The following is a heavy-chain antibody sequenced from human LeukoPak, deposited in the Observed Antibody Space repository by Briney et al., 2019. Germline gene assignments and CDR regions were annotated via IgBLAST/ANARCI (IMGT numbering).Heavy chain of an antibody. CDR1: GYTLTEFS. Sequence: GASVKVSCKVSGYTLTEFSMHWVRQAPGKGLEWMGGFDPEDGETIYAQELQGRVTMTKDTSTDTAYMELSSLRSEDTAVYYCATWYYYDSSDYYLADYWGQGTLVTASS. V-gene: IGHV1-24*01. J-gene: IGHJ4*02. CDR3: ATWYYYDSSDYYLADY. CDR2: FDPEDGET. D-gene: IGHD3-22*01.